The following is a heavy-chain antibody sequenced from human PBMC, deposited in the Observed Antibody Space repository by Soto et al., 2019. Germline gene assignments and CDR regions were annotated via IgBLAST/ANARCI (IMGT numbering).Heavy chain of an antibody. Sequence: GGSLRLSCAAPGFTFSSYWMHWVRQAPGKGLVWVSRINSDGSSTTYADSVKVRFTISRDNAKNTLYLQMNSLRAEDTAVYYCVRGEGGWETYWGQGTLVTAPQ. CDR1: GFTFSSYW. J-gene: IGHJ4*02. CDR2: INSDGSST. CDR3: VRGEGGWETY. D-gene: IGHD6-19*01. V-gene: IGHV3-74*01.